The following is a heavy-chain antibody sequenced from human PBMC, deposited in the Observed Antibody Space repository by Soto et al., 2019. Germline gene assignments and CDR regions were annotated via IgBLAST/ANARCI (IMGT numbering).Heavy chain of an antibody. D-gene: IGHD6-19*01. CDR3: AILYSSGWPIFDY. CDR1: GFTFSSYA. Sequence: GGSLRLSCAASGFTFSSYAMHWVRQAPGKGLEYVSAISSNGGSTYYANSVKGRFTISRDNSKNTLYLQMGSLRAEDMAVYYCAILYSSGWPIFDYWGQGTLVTVSS. CDR2: ISSNGGST. V-gene: IGHV3-64*01. J-gene: IGHJ4*02.